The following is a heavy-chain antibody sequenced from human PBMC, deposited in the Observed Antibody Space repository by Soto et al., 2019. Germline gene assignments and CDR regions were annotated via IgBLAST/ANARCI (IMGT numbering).Heavy chain of an antibody. CDR3: ARGGSNYPMYYFDY. Sequence: QVQLVQSGAEVKKPGSSVKVSCKASGGTFSSYTISWVRQAPGQGLEWMGRIIPILGIANYAQKFQGRVTITADKSTSTAYMELSSLRSEDTVVYYCARGGSNYPMYYFDYWGQGTLVTVSS. D-gene: IGHD4-4*01. J-gene: IGHJ4*02. CDR1: GGTFSSYT. CDR2: IIPILGIA. V-gene: IGHV1-69*02.